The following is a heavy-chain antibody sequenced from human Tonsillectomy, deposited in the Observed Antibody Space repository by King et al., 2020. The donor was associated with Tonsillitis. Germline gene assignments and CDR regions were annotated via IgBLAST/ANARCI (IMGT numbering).Heavy chain of an antibody. CDR1: GYTLTELS. D-gene: IGHD3-9*01. CDR2: FDPEDGET. Sequence: QLVQSGAEVKKPGASVKVSCKVSGYTLTELSMHWVRQAPGKGLEWMGGFDPEDGETIYAQTFQGRVTMTEDTSTDTAYMELSSLRSEDTAVYYCATGGRAYYDILTGYYHFDYWGQGTLVTVSS. V-gene: IGHV1-24*01. CDR3: ATGGRAYYDILTGYYHFDY. J-gene: IGHJ4*02.